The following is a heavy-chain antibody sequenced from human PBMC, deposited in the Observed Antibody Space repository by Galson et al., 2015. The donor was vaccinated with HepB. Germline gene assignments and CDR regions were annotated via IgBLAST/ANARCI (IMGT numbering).Heavy chain of an antibody. J-gene: IGHJ4*02. V-gene: IGHV1-69*13. CDR3: ARGSAPSYCSGGSCYGGFDY. D-gene: IGHD2-15*01. Sequence: SVKVSCKASGGTFSSYAISWVRQAPGQGLEWMGGIIPIFGTANYAQKFQGRVTITADESTSTAYMELSSLRSEDTAVYYCARGSAPSYCSGGSCYGGFDYCGQGTLLTVPS. CDR1: GGTFSSYA. CDR2: IIPIFGTA.